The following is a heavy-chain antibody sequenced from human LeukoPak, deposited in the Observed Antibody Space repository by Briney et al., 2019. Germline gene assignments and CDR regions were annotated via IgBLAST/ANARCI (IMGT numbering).Heavy chain of an antibody. J-gene: IGHJ4*02. CDR3: ARNGESAYRPYYFDY. Sequence: SELLSLTCTVSGGYISSGCYYWSWIRQPAGKGLDCFGRSYTSGSTYYNPSLKNRVPISVDTSKNQFSLKLSFLTAADTAVYYCARNGESAYRPYYFDYWGQGTLVTVSS. D-gene: IGHD3-10*01. CDR2: SYTSGST. CDR1: GGYISSGCYY. V-gene: IGHV4-61*02.